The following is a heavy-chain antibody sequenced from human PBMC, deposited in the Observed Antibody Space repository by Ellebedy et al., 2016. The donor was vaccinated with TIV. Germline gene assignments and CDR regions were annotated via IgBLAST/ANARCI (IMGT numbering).Heavy chain of an antibody. J-gene: IGHJ4*02. CDR2: ISGSGGST. CDR3: ARTSIAARRGVY. V-gene: IGHV3-23*01. D-gene: IGHD6-6*01. Sequence: GESLKISXAASGFTFSSYAMSWVRQAPGKGLEWVSAISGSGGSTYYADSVKGRFTISRDNSKNTLYLQMNSLKAEDTAVYYCARTSIAARRGVYWGQGTLVTVSS. CDR1: GFTFSSYA.